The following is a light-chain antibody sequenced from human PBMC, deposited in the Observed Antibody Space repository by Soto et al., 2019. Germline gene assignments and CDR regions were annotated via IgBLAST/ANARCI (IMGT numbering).Light chain of an antibody. Sequence: DIQLTQSPSFLSASVGDRVIITCRASQGISTYLAWYQQKPGKAPKLLIHTASTLQSGVPSRFSGSGSGTEFTLTISSLLTEDFVTYHCQQLNSFPFTFGQGTRLEIK. J-gene: IGKJ5*01. CDR1: QGISTY. CDR2: TAS. V-gene: IGKV1-9*01. CDR3: QQLNSFPFT.